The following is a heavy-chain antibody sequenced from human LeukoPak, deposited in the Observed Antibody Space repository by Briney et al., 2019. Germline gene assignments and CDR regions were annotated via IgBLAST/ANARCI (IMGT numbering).Heavy chain of an antibody. Sequence: GGSLGLSCAASGFTFNNYAMNWVRQAPGKGLEWVSSISGGGETTYYADSAKGRFTISRDNSQNTLYLQMNSLRAEGTAVYYCARDYADYVGYFFFDYWGQGTLVTVSS. CDR2: ISGGGETT. J-gene: IGHJ4*02. CDR1: GFTFNNYA. V-gene: IGHV3-23*01. CDR3: ARDYADYVGYFFFDY. D-gene: IGHD4-17*01.